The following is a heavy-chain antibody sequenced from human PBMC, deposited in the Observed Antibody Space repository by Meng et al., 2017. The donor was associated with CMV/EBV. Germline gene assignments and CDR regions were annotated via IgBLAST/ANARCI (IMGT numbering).Heavy chain of an antibody. J-gene: IGHJ4*02. V-gene: IGHV4-61*01. CDR1: GGSVSSGSYY. CDR2: IYHSGST. CDR3: ARDGVWYCSSTSCYTPGFDY. D-gene: IGHD2-2*02. Sequence: GSLRLSCTVSGGSVSSGSYYWSWIRQPPGKGLEWIGYIYHSGSTNYNPSLKSRVTISVDTSKNQFSLKLSSVTAADTAVYYCARDGVWYCSSTSCYTPGFDYWGQGTLVTVSS.